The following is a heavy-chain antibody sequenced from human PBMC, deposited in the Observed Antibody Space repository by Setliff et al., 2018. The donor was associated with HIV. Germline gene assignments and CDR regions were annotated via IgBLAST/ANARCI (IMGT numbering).Heavy chain of an antibody. V-gene: IGHV1-3*01. CDR3: GRAVDYGDYVIDY. D-gene: IGHD4-17*01. CDR2: INAGNGHT. J-gene: IGHJ4*02. Sequence: ASVKVSCKASGYSFTTYTMHWVRQAPGQRLEWMGSINAGNGHTDYSQKFQDRVTITTYTPANITYMELSSLTSEDTAVYYCGRAVDYGDYVIDYWGQGTLVTVSS. CDR1: GYSFTTYT.